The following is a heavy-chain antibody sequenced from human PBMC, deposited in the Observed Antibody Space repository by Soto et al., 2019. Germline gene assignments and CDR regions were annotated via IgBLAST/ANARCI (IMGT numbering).Heavy chain of an antibody. V-gene: IGHV3-30-3*01. J-gene: IGHJ6*02. Sequence: QVQLVESGGGVVQPGRSLRLSCAASGFTFSSYAMHWVRQAPGKGMEWVAVISDDGSNKYYTDSVKGRFTISRDNSKNTLYLQMNSLRAEDTAVYYCARDKGDKGMDVWGQGTTGTVAS. D-gene: IGHD3-16*01. CDR1: GFTFSSYA. CDR3: ARDKGDKGMDV. CDR2: ISDDGSNK.